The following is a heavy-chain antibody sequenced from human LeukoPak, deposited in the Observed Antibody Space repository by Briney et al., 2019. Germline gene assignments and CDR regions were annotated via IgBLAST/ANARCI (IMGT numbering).Heavy chain of an antibody. CDR2: ITPSGGST. CDR1: GFSLSNFA. J-gene: IGHJ4*02. V-gene: IGHV3-23*01. D-gene: IGHD1-26*01. Sequence: GGSLRLSCGASGFSLSNFAMNWVRQGPGKRLEWVSSITPSGGSTYYTVSVRGRFTISRDNSKNILFLQMDSLGAEDTALYYCAKATLQWELHPSSIDSWGQGALVTVSS. CDR3: AKATLQWELHPSSIDS.